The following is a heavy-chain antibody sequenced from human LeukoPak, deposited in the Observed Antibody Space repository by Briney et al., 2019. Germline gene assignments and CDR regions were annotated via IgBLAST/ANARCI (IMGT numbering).Heavy chain of an antibody. V-gene: IGHV5-51*01. Sequence: GESLKISCKASGYSFTSYWIGWVRQMPGKGLEWMGIIDPSDSDTRYTPSFQGQVTISADKSLTTAYLQWNSLKASDTAMYYCARQTDMGRSGDYWGQGTLVIVSS. CDR3: ARQTDMGRSGDY. CDR1: GYSFTSYW. J-gene: IGHJ4*02. CDR2: IDPSDSDT. D-gene: IGHD7-27*01.